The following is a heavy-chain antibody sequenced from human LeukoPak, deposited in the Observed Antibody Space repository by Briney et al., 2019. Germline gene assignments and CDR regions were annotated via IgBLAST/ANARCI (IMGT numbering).Heavy chain of an antibody. CDR1: GYTFTNYD. J-gene: IGHJ4*02. CDR3: ARAGSGYADY. Sequence: ASVKVSCKASGYTFTNYDVNWVRQATGQGLEWMGWIRTYNGNTRYAQKFQGRITMTTDTSATTVYMELSSLRSDDTAVYYCARAGSGYADYWGQGTLVTVSS. D-gene: IGHD5-12*01. V-gene: IGHV1-18*01. CDR2: IRTYNGNT.